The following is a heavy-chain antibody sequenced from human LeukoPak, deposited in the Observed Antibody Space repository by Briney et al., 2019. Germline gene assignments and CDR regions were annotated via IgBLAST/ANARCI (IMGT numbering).Heavy chain of an antibody. CDR1: GYTFTSYD. J-gene: IGHJ5*02. CDR2: MNPNSGNT. Sequence: ASVKVSCKASGYTFTSYDINWVGQATGQGLEWMGWMNPNSGNTGYAQKFQGRVTMTRNTSISTAYMELSSLRSEDTAVYYCATSSGWYTWFDPWGQGTLVTVSS. V-gene: IGHV1-8*01. CDR3: ATSSGWYTWFDP. D-gene: IGHD6-19*01.